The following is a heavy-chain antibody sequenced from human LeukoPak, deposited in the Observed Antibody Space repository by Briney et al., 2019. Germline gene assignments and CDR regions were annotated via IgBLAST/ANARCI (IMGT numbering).Heavy chain of an antibody. V-gene: IGHV3-30-3*01. J-gene: IGHJ4*02. Sequence: GRSLRLSCAASGFTLSSYAMHWVRQAPGKGLEWVAVISYDGSNKYYADSVKGRFTISRDNSKNTLYLQMNSLRAEDTAVYYCARVECSSSSFDYWGQGTLVTVSS. CDR3: ARVECSSSSFDY. D-gene: IGHD6-6*01. CDR1: GFTLSSYA. CDR2: ISYDGSNK.